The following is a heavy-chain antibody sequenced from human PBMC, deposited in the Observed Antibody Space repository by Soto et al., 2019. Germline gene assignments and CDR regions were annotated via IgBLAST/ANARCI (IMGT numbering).Heavy chain of an antibody. CDR3: AREPAYGGKGEYYYYGMDV. J-gene: IGHJ6*02. CDR1: GFTFSSYA. CDR2: ISYDGSNK. Sequence: GGSLRLSCAASGFTFSSYAMHWVRQAPGKGLEWVAVISYDGSNKYYADSVKGRFTISRDNSKNTLYLQMNSLRAEDTAVYYCAREPAYGGKGEYYYYGMDVWGQGTTVTVSS. V-gene: IGHV3-30-3*01. D-gene: IGHD2-15*01.